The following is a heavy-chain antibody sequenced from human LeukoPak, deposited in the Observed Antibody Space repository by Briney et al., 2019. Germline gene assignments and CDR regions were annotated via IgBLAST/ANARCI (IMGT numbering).Heavy chain of an antibody. V-gene: IGHV3-21*01. D-gene: IGHD3-22*01. CDR1: RFTFSPYS. Sequence: GGSLRLSCAASRFTFSPYSMNWVRQAPGKGLEWVSSISGSGLYIYYADSVKGRFTISRDNAKNSLYLQMNSLRAEDTAVYYCARDPPYYDNSGYYYDYWGQGTLVTVSS. CDR2: ISGSGLYI. J-gene: IGHJ4*02. CDR3: ARDPPYYDNSGYYYDY.